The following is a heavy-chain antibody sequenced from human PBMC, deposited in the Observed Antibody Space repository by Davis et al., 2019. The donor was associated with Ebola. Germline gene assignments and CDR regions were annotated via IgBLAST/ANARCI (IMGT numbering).Heavy chain of an antibody. Sequence: GGSLRLSCAGSGFTFSNSPMHWVRQAPGKGLEWVGLIWYDGSVTYYGDSVKGRFTISRDNSKDSAYLQMTSLRVEDTAVYYCATRFSNSDGALDIWGRGTLVTVSS. CDR3: ATRFSNSDGALDI. J-gene: IGHJ3*02. D-gene: IGHD1-7*01. CDR1: GFTFSNSP. CDR2: IWYDGSVT. V-gene: IGHV3-33*03.